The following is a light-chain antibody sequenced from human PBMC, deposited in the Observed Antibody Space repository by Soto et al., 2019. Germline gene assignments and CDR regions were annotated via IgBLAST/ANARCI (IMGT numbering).Light chain of an antibody. V-gene: IGKV1-5*01. CDR2: AAS. CDR3: QHYNSNPWT. J-gene: IGKJ1*01. CDR1: QTVNGW. Sequence: DIQMTQSPSTLSASVGDRVTITCRASQTVNGWLAWYQQKPGKAPKLLIYAASNLESGVPSRLSGSGSASEFTLTISSLQPDDSATYYCQHYNSNPWTFGQGTKV.